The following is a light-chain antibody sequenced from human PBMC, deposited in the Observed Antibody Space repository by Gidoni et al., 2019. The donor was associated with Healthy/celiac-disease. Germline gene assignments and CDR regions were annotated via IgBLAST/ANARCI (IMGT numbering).Light chain of an antibody. Sequence: QSLLPYPPSVSGAPRSRATISCTGSGSNIGAGCDLHWYQQHPGPAPKLLIYGNSNRPSGVPDRYSGSRSGTSASVAITGLQAEDEAEYYCQCCDSSLSGSRVFGGGTKLTVL. CDR1: GSNIGAGCD. J-gene: IGLJ3*02. V-gene: IGLV1-40*01. CDR3: QCCDSSLSGSRV. CDR2: GNS.